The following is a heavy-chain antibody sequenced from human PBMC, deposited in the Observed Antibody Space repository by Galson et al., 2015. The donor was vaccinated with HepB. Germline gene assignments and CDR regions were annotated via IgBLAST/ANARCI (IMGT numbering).Heavy chain of an antibody. Sequence: SVKVSCKASGGTFSSYAISWVRQAPGQGLEWMGGIIPIFGTANYAQKFQGRVTITADESTSTAYMELSSLRSEDTAVYYCARVPIVVVPAAIRGSRYYYYYMDVWGKGTTVTVSS. J-gene: IGHJ6*03. CDR2: IIPIFGTA. V-gene: IGHV1-69*13. D-gene: IGHD2-2*02. CDR1: GGTFSSYA. CDR3: ARVPIVVVPAAIRGSRYYYYYMDV.